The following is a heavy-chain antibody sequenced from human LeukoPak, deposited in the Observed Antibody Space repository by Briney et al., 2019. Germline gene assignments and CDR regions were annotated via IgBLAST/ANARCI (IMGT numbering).Heavy chain of an antibody. J-gene: IGHJ4*02. D-gene: IGHD6-13*01. V-gene: IGHV3-30*02. CDR1: GFTFSNYG. Sequence: GGSLRLSCIASGFTFSNYGMHWVRQAPGKGLDWVAFIRFDESDKYYADSVKGRFTISRDNSKNTVYLQMNSLRPEDTAVYYCAREGYSTGWYFFDNWGRGTRVTVSS. CDR3: AREGYSTGWYFFDN. CDR2: IRFDESDK.